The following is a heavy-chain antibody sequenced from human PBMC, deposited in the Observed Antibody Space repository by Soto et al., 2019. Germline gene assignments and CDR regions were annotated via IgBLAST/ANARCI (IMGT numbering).Heavy chain of an antibody. CDR2: LKSEAAGGTT. CDR1: GFAFSSAW. J-gene: IGHJ4*02. Sequence: GGSLRLSCAASGFAFSSAWMSWVRQAPGKGLEWVGRLKSEAAGGTTDYAAPVKGRFTISRDDSKNTLYLQMNSLKTDDTAVYYCSYDSSRGDYWGLGTLVTVSS. CDR3: SYDSSRGDY. D-gene: IGHD3-22*01. V-gene: IGHV3-15*01.